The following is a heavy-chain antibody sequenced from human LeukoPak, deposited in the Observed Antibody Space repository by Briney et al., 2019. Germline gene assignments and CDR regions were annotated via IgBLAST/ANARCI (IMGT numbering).Heavy chain of an antibody. D-gene: IGHD1-1*01. Sequence: QLQLQESGPGLVRPSETPSLPFTFSGGSLSNNNYYWAWIRQPPRKGLGCIGSIYYSGSPYYNPSLKSRVTISVDTSKNQFSLRLSSVTAADTAVYYCATWRTAKTGFDYWGQGTLVTVSS. V-gene: IGHV4-39*05. CDR2: IYYSGSP. J-gene: IGHJ4*02. CDR1: GGSLSNNNYY. CDR3: ATWRTAKTGFDY.